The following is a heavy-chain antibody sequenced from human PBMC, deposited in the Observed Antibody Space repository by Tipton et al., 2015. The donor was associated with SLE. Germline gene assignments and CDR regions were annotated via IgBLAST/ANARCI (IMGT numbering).Heavy chain of an antibody. V-gene: IGHV4-61*02. J-gene: IGHJ5*02. D-gene: IGHD1-14*01. Sequence: TLSLTCTVSGDSITSGNYYWSWIRQAAEKGLEWIGRINTSGSSDYNPSLKSRVTISLDMSNNQFSLTLRSVTAADTAVYYCARTARVPEPWGQGTLVTVSS. CDR2: INTSGSS. CDR3: ARTARVPEP. CDR1: GDSITSGNYY.